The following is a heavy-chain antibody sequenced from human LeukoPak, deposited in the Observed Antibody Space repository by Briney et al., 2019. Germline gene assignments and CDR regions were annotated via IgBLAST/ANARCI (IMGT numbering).Heavy chain of an antibody. V-gene: IGHV5-51*01. Sequence: GASLKISCKGAGCSFTSYWIGWVRQMPGKGREWMGIIYPGDSDTSYSPSFQGQVTISADKSISTVSLQWSSLNASGTGLYYCGSRWDGAGGNSIDDWGQGTLVTVSS. CDR2: IYPGDSDT. CDR3: GSRWDGAGGNSIDD. D-gene: IGHD4-23*01. J-gene: IGHJ4*02. CDR1: GCSFTSYW.